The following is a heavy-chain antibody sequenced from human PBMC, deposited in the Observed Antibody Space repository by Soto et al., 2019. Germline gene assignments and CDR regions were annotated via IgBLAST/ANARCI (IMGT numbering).Heavy chain of an antibody. CDR2: IWYDGSNK. J-gene: IGHJ6*02. Sequence: QVQLVESGGGVAQPGGSLRLSCTTSGFTFNTYGMHWVRQAPGKGLEWVAIIWYDGSNKYYADSVKGRFTISRDNSKNTLYLQMKCLSCVDTALYYCARADCTGAYCYSWPFNYGVDVWGQGTTVTVSS. CDR1: GFTFNTYG. D-gene: IGHD2-15*01. CDR3: ARADCTGAYCYSWPFNYGVDV. V-gene: IGHV3-33*01.